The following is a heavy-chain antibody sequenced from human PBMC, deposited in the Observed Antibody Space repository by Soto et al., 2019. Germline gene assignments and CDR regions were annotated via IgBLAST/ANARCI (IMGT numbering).Heavy chain of an antibody. Sequence: GGSLRLSCIASGFTFGDSAISWVRQAPGKGLEWVGFIRSKAYGGTTEYAASVNGRFTISRDDSKTIAYLQMNSLKTEDTAVYYCSRTTMVRGIIVKSDYWGQGTLVTVSS. V-gene: IGHV3-49*04. CDR1: GFTFGDSA. D-gene: IGHD3-10*01. J-gene: IGHJ4*02. CDR2: IRSKAYGGTT. CDR3: SRTTMVRGIIVKSDY.